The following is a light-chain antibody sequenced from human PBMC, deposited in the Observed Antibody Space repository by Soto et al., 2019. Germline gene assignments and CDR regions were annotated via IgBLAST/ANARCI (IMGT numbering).Light chain of an antibody. Sequence: EIVMTQSPATLSVSPGESATLSCRASQRISRNLAWYQQKPGQAPRLLIYDASSRATGIPDRFSGGGSGTDFTLTISRLEPEDFAVYYCQQFSSYPLTFGGGTKVDNK. CDR1: QRISRN. CDR3: QQFSSYPLT. J-gene: IGKJ4*01. CDR2: DAS. V-gene: IGKV3-20*01.